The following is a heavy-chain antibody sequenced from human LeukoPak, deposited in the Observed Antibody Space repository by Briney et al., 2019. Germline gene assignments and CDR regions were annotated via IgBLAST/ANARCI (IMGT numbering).Heavy chain of an antibody. J-gene: IGHJ6*02. CDR2: IDAGGGDT. V-gene: IGHV3-23*01. Sequence: PGASLTLSCAASGFSFSSYAMTWVRQAPGKGLEWVSSIDAGGGDTYHSDSVKGRFTISRDNSMNTLYLQMNSLRADDTAVYYCGRPTKYWLVRGNGVDVWGQGTTVTVSS. CDR3: GRPTKYWLVRGNGVDV. D-gene: IGHD6-19*01. CDR1: GFSFSSYA.